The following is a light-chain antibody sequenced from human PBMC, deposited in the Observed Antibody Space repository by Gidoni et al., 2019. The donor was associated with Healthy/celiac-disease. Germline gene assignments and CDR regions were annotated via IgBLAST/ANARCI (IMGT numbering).Light chain of an antibody. CDR1: QSISSW. Sequence: EIQMTQSPSTLSATVGDRVTITCRASQSISSWLAWYQQKPGKAPKLLIYAASSLESGVPSRFSGSGSGTEFTLTISSLQPDDVATYYCQQYNSFAWTFGQGTKVEIK. V-gene: IGKV1-5*01. CDR3: QQYNSFAWT. J-gene: IGKJ1*01. CDR2: AAS.